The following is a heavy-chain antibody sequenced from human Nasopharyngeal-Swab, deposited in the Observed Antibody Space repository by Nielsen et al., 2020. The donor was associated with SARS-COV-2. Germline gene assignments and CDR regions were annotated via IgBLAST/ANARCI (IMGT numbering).Heavy chain of an antibody. Sequence: GESLKISCAASGFTFSSYSMNWVRQAPGKGLEWVSYISSSSSTIYYADSVKGRFTISRDNAKNSLYLQMNSLRDEDTAVYYCARGHSSSWTDSYYYYGMDVWGQGTTVTVSS. CDR2: ISSSSSTI. J-gene: IGHJ6*02. CDR1: GFTFSSYS. D-gene: IGHD6-13*01. CDR3: ARGHSSSWTDSYYYYGMDV. V-gene: IGHV3-48*02.